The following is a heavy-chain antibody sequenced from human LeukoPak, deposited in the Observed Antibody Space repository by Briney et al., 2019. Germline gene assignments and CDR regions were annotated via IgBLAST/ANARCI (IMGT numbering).Heavy chain of an antibody. Sequence: GGSLRLSCAASGFTFNRYPMSWVRHAPGKGLEWVSTIVSTGANTYYPDSVKGRFTISRDNSKDTLFLQMDSLRAEDTAVYYCAREGSSDFDPWGQGTLVTVSS. CDR3: AREGSSDFDP. CDR2: IVSTGANT. CDR1: GFTFNRYP. V-gene: IGHV3-23*01. D-gene: IGHD6-6*01. J-gene: IGHJ5*02.